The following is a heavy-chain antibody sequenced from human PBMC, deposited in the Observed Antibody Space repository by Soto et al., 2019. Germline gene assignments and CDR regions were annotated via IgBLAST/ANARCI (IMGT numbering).Heavy chain of an antibody. V-gene: IGHV1-69*12. J-gene: IGHJ4*02. D-gene: IGHD3-10*01. CDR1: GGTFSSYA. CDR2: IIPIFGTA. CDR3: ARGRGYYGSGSEYYFDY. Sequence: QVQLVQSGAEVKKPGSSVKVSCKASGGTFSSYAISWVRQAPGQGLEWMGGIIPIFGTANYAQKFQGRGTITADDSTSTGYMELSSLRSEDTAMYYCARGRGYYGSGSEYYFDYWGQGTLVTVSS.